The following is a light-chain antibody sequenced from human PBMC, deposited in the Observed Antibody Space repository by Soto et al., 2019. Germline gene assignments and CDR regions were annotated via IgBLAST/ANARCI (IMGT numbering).Light chain of an antibody. V-gene: IGLV2-14*01. CDR2: EVS. CDR1: SSDVGGYNY. CDR3: SSYTSSSTVV. J-gene: IGLJ2*01. Sequence: QSALTQPASVSGSPGPSITISCTGTSSDVGGYNYVSWYQQHPGKAPKLMIYEVSNRTSGVSNRFSGSKSGNTASLTISGLQAEDEADYYCSSYTSSSTVVFGGGTKLTVL.